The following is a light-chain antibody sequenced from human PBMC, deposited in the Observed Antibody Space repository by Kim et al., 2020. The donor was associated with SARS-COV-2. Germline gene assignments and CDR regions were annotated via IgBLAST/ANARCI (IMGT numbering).Light chain of an antibody. CDR2: DVA. J-gene: IGLJ2*01. CDR1: SNAVSSYNY. Sequence: PGQSITISCTGNSNAVSSYNYIYWYQQHPDKAPKLIIYDVAKRPSGVSTRFSGSKSGNAASLTISGLQAEDEADYYCSSYTAGSVLFGGGTQLTVL. CDR3: SSYTAGSVL. V-gene: IGLV2-14*03.